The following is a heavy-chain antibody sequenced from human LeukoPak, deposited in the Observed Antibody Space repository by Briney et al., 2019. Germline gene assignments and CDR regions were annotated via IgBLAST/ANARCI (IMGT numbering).Heavy chain of an antibody. CDR1: GGSFSGYY. D-gene: IGHD3-10*01. Sequence: SETLSLTCAVYGGSFSGYYWSWLRQPPGKGLEWIGEINHSGSTNYNPSLKSRVTISVDTSKNQFSLKLSSVTAADTAVYYCARHLGRRASYYYGSGTTDWFDPWGQGTLVTVSS. CDR3: ARHLGRRASYYYGSGTTDWFDP. CDR2: INHSGST. V-gene: IGHV4-34*01. J-gene: IGHJ5*02.